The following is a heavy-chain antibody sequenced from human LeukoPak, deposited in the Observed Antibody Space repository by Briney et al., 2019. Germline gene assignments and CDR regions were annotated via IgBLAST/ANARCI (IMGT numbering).Heavy chain of an antibody. CDR2: ISVYNGNT. Sequence: ASVKVSCKASGCTFTNYGISWVRRAPGQGLEWMGWISVYNGNTNYAQKLQGRVTMTTDTSTSTAYMELRSLRSDDTAVYYCARDAFSGSGYSGDAFDIWGQGTMVTVSS. CDR3: ARDAFSGSGYSGDAFDI. D-gene: IGHD3-22*01. V-gene: IGHV1-18*01. CDR1: GCTFTNYG. J-gene: IGHJ3*02.